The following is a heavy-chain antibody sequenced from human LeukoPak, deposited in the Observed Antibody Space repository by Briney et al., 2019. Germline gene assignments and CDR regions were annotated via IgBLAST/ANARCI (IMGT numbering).Heavy chain of an antibody. J-gene: IGHJ4*02. CDR2: ISYDGSKK. CDR3: AKDSHSGGSCCDY. V-gene: IGHV3-30*04. CDR1: GFTFSGSA. Sequence: PGGSLRLSCAASGFTFSGSAMHWVRQAPGKGLEWVAVISYDGSKKYYADSVKGRFTISRDYSKNTLYLQMNSLRAEDTAVYYCAKDSHSGGSCCDYWGQGTLVTVSS. D-gene: IGHD2-15*01.